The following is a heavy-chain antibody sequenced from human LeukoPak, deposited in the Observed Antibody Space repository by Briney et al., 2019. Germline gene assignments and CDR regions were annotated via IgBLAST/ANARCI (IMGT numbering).Heavy chain of an antibody. Sequence: ASVKVSCKASGYTFTSYYMHWVRQAPGQGLEWMGIVNPSGGSASYAQRFQGRVTMTRDTSTSTVYMELSSLRSEDTAVYYCARDILPSYSGYDRTLPDYWGQGTLVTVSS. V-gene: IGHV1-46*01. CDR1: GYTFTSYY. CDR2: VNPSGGSA. D-gene: IGHD5-12*01. CDR3: ARDILPSYSGYDRTLPDY. J-gene: IGHJ4*02.